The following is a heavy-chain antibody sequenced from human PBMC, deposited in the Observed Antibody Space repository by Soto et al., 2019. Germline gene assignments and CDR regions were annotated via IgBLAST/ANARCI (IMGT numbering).Heavy chain of an antibody. J-gene: IGHJ4*02. D-gene: IGHD3-10*01. V-gene: IGHV4-59*01. Sequence: QVQLQESGPGLVKPSETLSLTCTVSGGSISSYYWSWIRQPPGKGLEWIGYIYYSGSTNYNPSLKSRVTISVDTSKNQFSLKLSSVTAADTAVYYCARGDYYGSGSYLDYWGQGTLVTVSS. CDR2: IYYSGST. CDR3: ARGDYYGSGSYLDY. CDR1: GGSISSYY.